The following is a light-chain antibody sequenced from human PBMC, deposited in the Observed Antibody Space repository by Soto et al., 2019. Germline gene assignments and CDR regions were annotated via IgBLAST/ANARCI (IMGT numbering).Light chain of an antibody. CDR1: SSDVGGYNY. Sequence: QSALTQPRSVSGSPGQSVTISCTGTSSDVGGYNYVSWYQQHPGKAPKLMIYDVSKRPSGVPDRFSGSKSGNTASLTISGLQAEEEADYYCCSYAGSYTWVFGTGTKLTV. CDR3: CSYAGSYTWV. J-gene: IGLJ1*01. CDR2: DVS. V-gene: IGLV2-11*01.